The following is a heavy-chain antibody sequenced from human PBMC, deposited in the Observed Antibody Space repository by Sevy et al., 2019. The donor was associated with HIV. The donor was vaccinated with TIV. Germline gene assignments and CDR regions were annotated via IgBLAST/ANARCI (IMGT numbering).Heavy chain of an antibody. V-gene: IGHV6-1*01. Sequence: SQTLSLTCAISGDSVSSNSAAWNWIRQSPSRGLEWLARTYYRSKWYNDYAVSVKSRITINPDTTNNQFLQQLNSVTPEDTALYYCAREGDRVLYDDSSGYYRYWGQGTLVTVSS. CDR2: TYYRSKWYN. D-gene: IGHD3-22*01. J-gene: IGHJ4*02. CDR3: AREGDRVLYDDSSGYYRY. CDR1: GDSVSSNSAA.